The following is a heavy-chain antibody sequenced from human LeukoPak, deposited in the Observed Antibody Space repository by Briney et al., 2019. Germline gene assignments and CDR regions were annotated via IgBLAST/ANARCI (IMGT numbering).Heavy chain of an antibody. CDR1: GFTFSSYA. CDR2: ISYDGSNK. Sequence: PGGSLRLSCAASGFTFSSYAMHWVRQAPGKGLEWVAAISYDGSNKYYADSVKGRFTISRDNSKNTLYLQMNSLRAEDTAVYYCARDLGIFGVVNYFDYWGRGTLVTVSS. D-gene: IGHD3-3*02. CDR3: ARDLGIFGVVNYFDY. V-gene: IGHV3-30-3*01. J-gene: IGHJ4*02.